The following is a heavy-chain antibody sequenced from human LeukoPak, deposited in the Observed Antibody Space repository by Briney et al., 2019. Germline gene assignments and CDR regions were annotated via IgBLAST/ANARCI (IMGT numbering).Heavy chain of an antibody. J-gene: IGHJ6*03. D-gene: IGHD2-15*01. CDR2: INPNSGGT. CDR1: GYTFTGYY. V-gene: IGHV1-2*02. Sequence: GASVKVSCKASGYTFTGYYMHWVRQAPGQGLEWMGWINPNSGGTNYAQKFQGRVTMTRDTSISTAYMELSRLRSDDTAVYYCARVPIPPRVAAYYMDVWGKGTTVTVSS. CDR3: ARVPIPPRVAAYYMDV.